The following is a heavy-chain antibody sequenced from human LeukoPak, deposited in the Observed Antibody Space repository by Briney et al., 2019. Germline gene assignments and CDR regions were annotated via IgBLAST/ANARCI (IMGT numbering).Heavy chain of an antibody. Sequence: GGSLRLSCAASGFTFSTYWMSWVRQAPGKGLEWVANIRQDGSDNYYVDSVKGRFTISRDNAKNSLYLQMNSLTAEDTAVYYCARDGGSAIPFDYWGQGTLVTVSS. V-gene: IGHV3-7*01. CDR2: IRQDGSDN. CDR1: GFTFSTYW. J-gene: IGHJ4*02. CDR3: ARDGGSAIPFDY.